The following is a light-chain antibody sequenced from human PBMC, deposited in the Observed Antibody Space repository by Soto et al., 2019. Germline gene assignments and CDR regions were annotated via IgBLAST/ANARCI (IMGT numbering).Light chain of an antibody. V-gene: IGKV1-5*01. CDR3: QQYNSYPWT. Sequence: DIQMTQSPSTLSASVGDRVTITCRVSQSISSWLAWYQQKPGKAPKLLIYDASSLESGVPSRFSGSGSGTEFTLTISSLQPDDFATYYCQQYNSYPWTFGQGTKVEIK. CDR2: DAS. J-gene: IGKJ1*01. CDR1: QSISSW.